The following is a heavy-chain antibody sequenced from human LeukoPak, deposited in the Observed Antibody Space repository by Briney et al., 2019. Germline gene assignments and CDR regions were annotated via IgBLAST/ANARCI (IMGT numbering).Heavy chain of an antibody. V-gene: IGHV4-59*08. D-gene: IGHD3-22*01. CDR3: ARGRGVPYYYDSSGYYPADY. CDR2: IYYTGST. CDR1: GGSISSYY. Sequence: SETLSLTCTVSGGSISSYYWSWIRQPPGKGLEWIGYIYYTGSTNYNPSLKSRVTISVDTSKNQFSLKLSPVTAADTAVYYCARGRGVPYYYDSSGYYPADYWGQGTLVTVSS. J-gene: IGHJ4*02.